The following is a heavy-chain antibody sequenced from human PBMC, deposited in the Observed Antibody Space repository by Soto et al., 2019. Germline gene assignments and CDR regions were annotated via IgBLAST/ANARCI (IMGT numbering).Heavy chain of an antibody. CDR2: IKQDGSEK. J-gene: IGHJ5*02. CDR3: ARSALTYYDILTGYPNWFDP. V-gene: IGHV3-7*01. D-gene: IGHD3-9*01. Sequence: GESLKISCAASGFTFSSYWMSWVRQAPGKGLEWVANIKQDGSEKYYVDSVKGRFTISRDNAKNSLYLQMNSLRAEDTAVYYCARSALTYYDILTGYPNWFDPWGQGTLVTVSS. CDR1: GFTFSSYW.